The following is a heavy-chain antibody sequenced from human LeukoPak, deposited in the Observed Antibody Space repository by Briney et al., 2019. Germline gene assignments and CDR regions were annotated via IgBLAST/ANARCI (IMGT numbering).Heavy chain of an antibody. CDR3: AREVHASFDY. CDR2: IKQDGGEK. D-gene: IGHD2-2*01. V-gene: IGHV3-7*01. J-gene: IGHJ4*02. Sequence: GGSLRLSCAASGFTFSNYWMSWVRQTPGKGLEWVANIKQDGGEKYHVDSVMGRFTISKDNAKNLLYLQMNSLRAEDTAVYYCAREVHASFDYWGQGTLVTVSS. CDR1: GFTFSNYW.